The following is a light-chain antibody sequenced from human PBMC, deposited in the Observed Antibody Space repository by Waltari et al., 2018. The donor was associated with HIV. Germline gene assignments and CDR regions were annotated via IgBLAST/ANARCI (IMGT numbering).Light chain of an antibody. V-gene: IGKV1-33*01. Sequence: DIQMTQSPSSLSASIGDRVTITFPASQDIRNYFNLYQQQPGQAPKLLIYDAFNLETRVPTRFSGSGAGTHFTFTISSLQPEDIATYYCQHYDTIPLFTFGPGTKVDIK. CDR1: QDIRNY. J-gene: IGKJ3*01. CDR2: DAF. CDR3: QHYDTIPLFT.